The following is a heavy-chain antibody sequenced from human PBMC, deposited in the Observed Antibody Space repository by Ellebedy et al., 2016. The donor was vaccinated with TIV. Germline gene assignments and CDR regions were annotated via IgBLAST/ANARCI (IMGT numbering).Heavy chain of an antibody. CDR3: AKLGRFGETMPPYYYYGMDV. V-gene: IGHV1-69*13. Sequence: ASVKVSCKASGGTFRSYAISWVRQAPGQGLEWMGGILPSVGSADCAQRFQGRVTITADESTSTVHMEMSSLRSEDTAVYYCAKLGRFGETMPPYYYYGMDVWGQGTTVTVSS. CDR1: GGTFRSYA. CDR2: ILPSVGSA. D-gene: IGHD3-10*01. J-gene: IGHJ6*02.